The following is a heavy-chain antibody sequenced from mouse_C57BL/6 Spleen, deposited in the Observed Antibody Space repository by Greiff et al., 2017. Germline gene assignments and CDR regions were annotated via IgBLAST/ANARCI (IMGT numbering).Heavy chain of an antibody. CDR3: ARRSSTHWYFDV. J-gene: IGHJ1*03. D-gene: IGHD2-1*01. V-gene: IGHV1-78*01. CDR1: GYTFTDHT. Sequence: VQLQQSDAELVKPGASVKISCKVSGYTFTDHTINWLKQRPEQGLEWIGYVYPGDGSTKYNEKFKGKATLTADKSSSTSYMQLNSLTSEDFAVYFCARRSSTHWYFDVWGTGTTVTVSS. CDR2: VYPGDGST.